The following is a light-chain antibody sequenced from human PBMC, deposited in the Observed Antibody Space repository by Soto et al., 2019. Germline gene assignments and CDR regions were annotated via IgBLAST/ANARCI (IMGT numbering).Light chain of an antibody. CDR1: QSISRY. J-gene: IGKJ2*01. CDR2: AAS. Sequence: DIQMTQSPSSLSASVGDRVTITCRASQSISRYLNWYQQRPGKAPKFLIYAASNLQIGVPSRFTGSGSGRKFTLTISGLQFGDFATYFCQQLSHYPYTFGQGTKVDIK. V-gene: IGKV1-39*01. CDR3: QQLSHYPYT.